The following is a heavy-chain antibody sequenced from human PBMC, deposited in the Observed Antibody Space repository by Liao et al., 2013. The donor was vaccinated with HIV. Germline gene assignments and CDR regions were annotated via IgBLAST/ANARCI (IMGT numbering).Heavy chain of an antibody. D-gene: IGHD3-3*01. CDR1: GASFNNGTNS. CDR3: ARFPTRFWSDRAAFDATDI. CDR2: IFTSGST. Sequence: QVQLQESGPGLVKPSQTLSLTCSVSGASFNNGTNSWNWIRQPAGKGLEWVGRIFTSGSTNYINSLKSRVTISLDTAKNQFSLTLSSVTAADTAAYYCARFPTRFWSDRAAFDATDIWGQGTMVTVSS. J-gene: IGHJ3*02. V-gene: IGHV4-61*02.